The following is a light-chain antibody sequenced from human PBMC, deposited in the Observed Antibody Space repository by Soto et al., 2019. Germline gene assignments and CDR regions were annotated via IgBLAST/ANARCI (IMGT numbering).Light chain of an antibody. CDR3: QQYKIWPT. CDR1: QSVSSSY. J-gene: IGKJ1*01. CDR2: GAS. Sequence: DIVFTHAPVTLSLSPGERATLSFRASQSVSSSYLAWYQQKPGQAPRLLIYGASNRAAGIPDRFSGSGSGTEFTLTISSLQSEDFAVYFCQQYKIWPTFGQGTKVDIK. V-gene: IGKV3D-15*01.